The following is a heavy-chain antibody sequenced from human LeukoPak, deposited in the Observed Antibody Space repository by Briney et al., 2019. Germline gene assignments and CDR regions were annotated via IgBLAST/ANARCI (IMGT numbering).Heavy chain of an antibody. CDR2: ISYDGSNK. D-gene: IGHD3-10*01. J-gene: IGHJ4*02. CDR3: ARDAYYYGSGTH. CDR1: GFTFSSYA. V-gene: IGHV3-30*04. Sequence: GGSRRLFCAASGFTFSSYAMHWVRQAPGKGLEWVAVISYDGSNKYYADSVKGRFTISRDNSKNTLYLQMNSLRAEDTAVYYCARDAYYYGSGTHWGQGTLVTVSS.